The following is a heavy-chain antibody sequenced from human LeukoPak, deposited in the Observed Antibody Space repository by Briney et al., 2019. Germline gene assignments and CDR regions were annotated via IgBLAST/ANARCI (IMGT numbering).Heavy chain of an antibody. Sequence: GESLKISCKGSGYSFTSDWIGWVRQMPGKGLEWMGIIYPGDSDTRYSPSFQGQVTISADKSISTAYLQWSSLKASDTAMYYCARLPYYYGSGSYYNKGKREYYFDYWGQGTLVTVSS. CDR2: IYPGDSDT. J-gene: IGHJ4*02. D-gene: IGHD3-10*01. CDR1: GYSFTSDW. V-gene: IGHV5-51*01. CDR3: ARLPYYYGSGSYYNKGKREYYFDY.